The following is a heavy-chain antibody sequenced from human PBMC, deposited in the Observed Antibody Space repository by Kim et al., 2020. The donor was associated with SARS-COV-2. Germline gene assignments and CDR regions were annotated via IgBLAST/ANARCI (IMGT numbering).Heavy chain of an antibody. Sequence: GGSLRLSCAASGFIFSSYGMHWVRQAPGKGLEWVAVIWLDGRNKYYADSVKGRFTVSRDNSKNTLYLQMNSLRAEDTAVYYCAKVELGLGGLDYWGQGTLVTVSS. CDR3: AKVELGLGGLDY. J-gene: IGHJ4*02. V-gene: IGHV3-33*06. CDR2: IWLDGRNK. CDR1: GFIFSSYG. D-gene: IGHD2-15*01.